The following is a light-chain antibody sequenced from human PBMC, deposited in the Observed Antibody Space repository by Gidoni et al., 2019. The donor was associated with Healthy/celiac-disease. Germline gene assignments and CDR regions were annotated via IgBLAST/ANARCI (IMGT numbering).Light chain of an antibody. V-gene: IGKV1-39*01. CDR1: QSISSY. CDR3: QQSYSTPVT. Sequence: DIQMTQSPSSLSASVGDRVTITCRASQSISSYLNWYQQKPGKAPKLLIYAASSLQSGVPSRFSGSGSRTDFTLTISRLQPEDFATYYGQQSYSTPVTFGQGTRLEIK. CDR2: AAS. J-gene: IGKJ5*01.